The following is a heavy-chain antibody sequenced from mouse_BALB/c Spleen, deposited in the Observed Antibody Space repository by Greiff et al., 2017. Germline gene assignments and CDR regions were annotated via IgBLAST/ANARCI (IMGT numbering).Heavy chain of an antibody. J-gene: IGHJ3*01. CDR2: INPSSGYT. CDR3: ARPYDYGGFAY. D-gene: IGHD2-4*01. Sequence: QVQLKESAAELARPGASVKMSCKASGYTFTSYTMHWVKQRPGQGLEWIGYINPSSGYTEYNQKFKDKTTLTADKSSSTAYMQLSSLTSEDSAVYYCARPYDYGGFAYWGQGTLVTVSA. CDR1: GYTFTSYT. V-gene: IGHV1-4*02.